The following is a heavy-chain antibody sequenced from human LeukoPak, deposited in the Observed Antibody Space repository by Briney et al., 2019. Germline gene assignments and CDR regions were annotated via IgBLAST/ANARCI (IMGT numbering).Heavy chain of an antibody. Sequence: ASVKVSCKASGYTFTGYYMHWVRQAPGQGLEWMGWVNPNSGGTNYAQKFQGRVTMTRDTSISTAYMELSRLRSDDTAVYYCARDPVTQYYYYGMDVWGQGTTVTVSS. CDR1: GYTFTGYY. J-gene: IGHJ6*02. CDR2: VNPNSGGT. V-gene: IGHV1-2*02. CDR3: ARDPVTQYYYYGMDV. D-gene: IGHD5-18*01.